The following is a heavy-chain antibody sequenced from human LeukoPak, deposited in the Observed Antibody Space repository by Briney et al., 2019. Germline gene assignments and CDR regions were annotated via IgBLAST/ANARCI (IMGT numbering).Heavy chain of an antibody. CDR1: GGTFSSYA. J-gene: IGHJ4*02. V-gene: IGHV1-69*13. CDR3: ARTPAVVVVAATHFDY. Sequence: ASVKVSCKASGGTFSSYAISWVRQAPGQGLEWMGGIIPIFGTANYAQKFQGRVTITADESTSTAYMELSSLRSEDTAVYYCARTPAVVVVAATHFDYWGQGTLVTVSS. CDR2: IIPIFGTA. D-gene: IGHD2-15*01.